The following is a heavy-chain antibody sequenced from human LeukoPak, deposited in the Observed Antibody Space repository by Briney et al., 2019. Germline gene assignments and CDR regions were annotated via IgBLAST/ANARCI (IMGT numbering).Heavy chain of an antibody. Sequence: GGSLRLTRASSVFTFSSYEMNCVREAPGRGREWVSYISISGSTIHYADSVKGRFTISRDTAKNSLYLQMNCLRAEDTAVYDCARTPFWGSYRAFDYWGQGTLVTVSS. D-gene: IGHD3-16*02. CDR3: ARTPFWGSYRAFDY. CDR1: VFTFSSYE. J-gene: IGHJ4*02. CDR2: ISISGSTI. V-gene: IGHV3-48*03.